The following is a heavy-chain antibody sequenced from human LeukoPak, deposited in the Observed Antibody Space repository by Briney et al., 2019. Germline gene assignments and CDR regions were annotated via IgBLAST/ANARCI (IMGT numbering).Heavy chain of an antibody. CDR2: IYTSGST. J-gene: IGHJ6*03. D-gene: IGHD3-3*01. V-gene: IGHV4-4*07. CDR1: GRSLSSYY. CDR3: ARVMAIWSGPYYYYYMDV. Sequence: PSETLSLTCTVSGRSLSSYYWSWIRQPAGKGLEWIGRIYTSGSTNYNPSLKSRVTMSVDTSKNQFSLKLSSVTAADTAVYYCARVMAIWSGPYYYYYMDVWGKGTTVTVSS.